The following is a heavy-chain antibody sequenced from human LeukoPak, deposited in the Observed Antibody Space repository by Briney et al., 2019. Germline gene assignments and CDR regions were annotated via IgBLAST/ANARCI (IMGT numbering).Heavy chain of an antibody. CDR3: ARSSSLGES. CDR1: GYSISSGYY. D-gene: IGHD3-16*01. CDR2: IYHSGST. J-gene: IGHJ4*02. V-gene: IGHV4-38-2*02. Sequence: PSETLSLTCTVSGYSISSGYYWGWIRQPPGQGLEWIGSIYHSGSTYYNPSLKSRVTISVDTSKNQFSLKLSSVTAADTAVYYCARSSSLGESWGQGTLVTVSS.